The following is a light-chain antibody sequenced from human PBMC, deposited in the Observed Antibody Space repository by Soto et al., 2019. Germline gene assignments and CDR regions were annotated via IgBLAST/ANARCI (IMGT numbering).Light chain of an antibody. CDR3: QQYNSYSWT. CDR2: DAS. J-gene: IGKJ1*01. CDR1: QSISSW. V-gene: IGKV1-5*01. Sequence: DIQMTQSPSTLSASVGDRVTITCRASQSISSWLAWYQQKPGKAPKLLIYDASSLESGVPSRFSGSGSGTEFTINISSLQTDDFATYYCQQYNSYSWTFGQGTKVEIK.